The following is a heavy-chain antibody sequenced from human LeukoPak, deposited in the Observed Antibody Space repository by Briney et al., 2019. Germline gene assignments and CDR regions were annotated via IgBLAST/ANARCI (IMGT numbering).Heavy chain of an antibody. CDR3: ARWGGVVAATYYYYGMDV. Sequence: SETLSLTCTVPGGSISSYSWSWIRQPPGKGLEWIGYIYYSGSTNYNPSLKIRVTISVDTSKNQFSLKLSSVTAADTAVYYCARWGGVVAATYYYYGMDVWGKGTTVTVSS. D-gene: IGHD2-15*01. CDR2: IYYSGST. J-gene: IGHJ6*04. V-gene: IGHV4-59*01. CDR1: GGSISSYS.